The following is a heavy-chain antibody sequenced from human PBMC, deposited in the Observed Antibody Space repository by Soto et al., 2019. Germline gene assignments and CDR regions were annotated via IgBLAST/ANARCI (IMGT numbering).Heavy chain of an antibody. CDR2: ISAYNGNT. CDR1: GYTFTSYG. J-gene: IGHJ4*02. CDR3: ARESPYYDSSGYSFDY. Sequence: QVQLVQSGAEVKKPGASVKVSCKASGYTFTSYGISWVRQAPGQGLEWMGWISAYNGNTNYAQKLQGRVTMTTDTSTRTAYMELRSLRSDDTAVYYCARESPYYDSSGYSFDYWGQGTLVTVSS. V-gene: IGHV1-18*01. D-gene: IGHD3-22*01.